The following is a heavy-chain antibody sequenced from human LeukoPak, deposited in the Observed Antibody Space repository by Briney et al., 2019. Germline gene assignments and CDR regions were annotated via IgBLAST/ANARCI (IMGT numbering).Heavy chain of an antibody. CDR2: IYTSGST. D-gene: IGHD2-2*01. J-gene: IGHJ3*02. CDR1: GSISSYY. Sequence: SETLSLTCTVSGSISSYYWSWIRQPPGKGLEWIGYIYTSGSTNYNPSLKSRVTISVDTSKNQFTLDLSSVTAADTAVYYCARQKCTSTSCLTKNAFDIWGQGTMVTVSS. CDR3: ARQKCTSTSCLTKNAFDI. V-gene: IGHV4-4*09.